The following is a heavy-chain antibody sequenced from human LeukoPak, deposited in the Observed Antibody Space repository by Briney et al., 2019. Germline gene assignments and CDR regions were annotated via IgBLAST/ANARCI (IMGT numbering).Heavy chain of an antibody. J-gene: IGHJ4*02. D-gene: IGHD3-10*01. CDR2: IYNSGST. CDR3: VRDRELNY. Sequence: SSETLSLTCTVSGGSISIYYWSWVRQPPGRGLEWIGYIYNSGSTNYNPSLKSRVTISVDTSKNQSSLNLDSVTAADTAVYYCVRDRELNYWGQGTLVTVSS. CDR1: GGSISIYY. V-gene: IGHV4-59*01.